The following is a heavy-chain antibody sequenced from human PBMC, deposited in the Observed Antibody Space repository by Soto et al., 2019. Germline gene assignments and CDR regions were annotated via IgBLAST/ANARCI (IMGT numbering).Heavy chain of an antibody. Sequence: QVQLVQSGAEVKKSGASVKVSCKASGYTFTSHDINWVRQATGQGLEWMGWMNPNSGNTGYAQKFQGRGTMTRNTSISTAYMELSRLRSEDTAVYYCARWDYGYYARFDYWGQGTLVTVSS. CDR2: MNPNSGNT. J-gene: IGHJ4*02. D-gene: IGHD4-17*01. CDR1: GYTFTSHD. V-gene: IGHV1-8*01. CDR3: ARWDYGYYARFDY.